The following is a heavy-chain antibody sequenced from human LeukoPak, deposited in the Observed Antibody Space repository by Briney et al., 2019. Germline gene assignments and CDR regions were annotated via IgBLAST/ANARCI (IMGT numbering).Heavy chain of an antibody. CDR1: AYTFTRYF. V-gene: IGHV1-46*01. J-gene: IGHJ4*02. CDR2: INPSGGST. Sequence: ASVKVSIKTTAYTFTRYFMRWVRQSPGQGLEWMGIINPSGGSTNYAQKFQGRVTMTRDTSTSTVYMELSSLSSEDTAVYYCATAKLGGVSYFIDRGQVALVTVSS. D-gene: IGHD2-8*02. CDR3: ATAKLGGVSYFID.